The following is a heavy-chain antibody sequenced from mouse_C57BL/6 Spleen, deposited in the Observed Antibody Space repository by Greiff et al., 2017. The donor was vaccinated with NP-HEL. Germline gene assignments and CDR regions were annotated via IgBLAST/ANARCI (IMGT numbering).Heavy chain of an antibody. CDR3: AIALVFTTVVATDAMDY. Sequence: EVQLQESGAELVKPGASVKLSCTASGFNIKDYYMHWVKQRTEQGLEWIGRIDPEDGETKYAPKFQGKATITADTSSNTAYLQLSSLTSEDTAVYYCAIALVFTTVVATDAMDYWGQGTSVTVSS. D-gene: IGHD1-1*01. V-gene: IGHV14-2*01. CDR2: IDPEDGET. CDR1: GFNIKDYY. J-gene: IGHJ4*01.